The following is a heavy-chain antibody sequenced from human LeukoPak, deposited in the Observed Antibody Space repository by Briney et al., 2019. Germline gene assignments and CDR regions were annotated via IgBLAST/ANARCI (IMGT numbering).Heavy chain of an antibody. V-gene: IGHV3-7*01. J-gene: IGHJ4*02. D-gene: IGHD2-8*02. CDR1: GFTFSDYW. CDR3: ASYLYGWSDLGF. Sequence: GGSLRLSCAASGFTFSDYWMTWVRQAPGKGLEWLANIKTDGSEKYYVDSVKGRFTISRDNANNSLYLQMNSLRVEDTAVYFCASYLYGWSDLGFWGQGTLVTVSS. CDR2: IKTDGSEK.